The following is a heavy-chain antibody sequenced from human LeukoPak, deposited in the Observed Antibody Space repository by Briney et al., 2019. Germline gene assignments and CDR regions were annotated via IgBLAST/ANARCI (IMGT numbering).Heavy chain of an antibody. D-gene: IGHD3-10*01. Sequence: SETLSLTCTVSGGSISSSGYYWGWIRQPPGKGLEWIGSIYYSGSTYYNPSLKSRVTISVDTSKNQFSLKLSSVTAADTAVYYCARGYGGDYWGQGTLVTVSS. CDR3: ARGYGGDY. J-gene: IGHJ4*02. CDR2: IYYSGST. V-gene: IGHV4-39*07. CDR1: GGSISSSGYY.